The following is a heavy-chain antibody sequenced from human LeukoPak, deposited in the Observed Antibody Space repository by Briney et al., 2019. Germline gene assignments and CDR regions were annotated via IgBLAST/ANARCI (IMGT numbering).Heavy chain of an antibody. D-gene: IGHD1-26*01. CDR1: GYTVTSYA. CDR2: IGTRTGNP. CDR3: ARGGSGGYYRASNFDY. Sequence: ASVKVSCKVSGYTVTSYALNWVRQAPGQGLEWMGWIGTRTGNPTYAQGFTGRFVFSLDTSVSTAYLQISSLKVEDSVVYYCARGGSGGYYRASNFDYWGQGTLVTVSS. J-gene: IGHJ4*02. V-gene: IGHV7-4-1*02.